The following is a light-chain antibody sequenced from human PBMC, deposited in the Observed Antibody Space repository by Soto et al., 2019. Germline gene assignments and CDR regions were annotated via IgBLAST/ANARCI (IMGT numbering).Light chain of an antibody. Sequence: IVMTQSPDSLAVSLGERATINCKSSQSLLYNSNNKTYLAWYQQRPGQSPRLLISWASNRESGVPDRFRGSGYGVAFTLTITSLQTEDVAVYYCQQFWTTPVSFGGGTKVEI. V-gene: IGKV4-1*01. J-gene: IGKJ4*01. CDR1: QSLLYNSNNKTY. CDR2: WAS. CDR3: QQFWTTPVS.